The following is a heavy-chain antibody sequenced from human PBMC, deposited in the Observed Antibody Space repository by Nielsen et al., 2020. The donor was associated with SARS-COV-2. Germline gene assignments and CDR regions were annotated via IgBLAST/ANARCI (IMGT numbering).Heavy chain of an antibody. CDR3: ARGQGYCSSTSCYGAFDV. CDR1: GFTFSRYW. Sequence: GESLKISCAASGFTFSRYWMSWVRQAPGKGLEWVANIKQDGSDKYYMDSVKGRFTISRDNAKNSLYPQMNSLRAEDTAIYYCARGQGYCSSTSCYGAFDVWGQGTMGTVSS. V-gene: IGHV3-7*03. CDR2: IKQDGSDK. D-gene: IGHD2-2*01. J-gene: IGHJ3*01.